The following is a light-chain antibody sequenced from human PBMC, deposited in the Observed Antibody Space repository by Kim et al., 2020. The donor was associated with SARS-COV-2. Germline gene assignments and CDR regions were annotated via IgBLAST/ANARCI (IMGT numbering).Light chain of an antibody. CDR3: NSRDSNDNVV. CDR1: SLRTYY. J-gene: IGLJ2*01. CDR2: GKN. Sequence: VALGQTVRITCQGDSLRTYYATWYQQKPGQAPIVVIYGKNNRPSGIPDRFAGSSSGNTASLTITGTQAGDEADYYCNSRDSNDNVVFGGGTQLTVL. V-gene: IGLV3-19*01.